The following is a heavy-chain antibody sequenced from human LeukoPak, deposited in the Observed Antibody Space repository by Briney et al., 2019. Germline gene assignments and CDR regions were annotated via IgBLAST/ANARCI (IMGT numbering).Heavy chain of an antibody. CDR1: GGSISSNNYY. D-gene: IGHD6-13*01. J-gene: IGHJ5*02. CDR3: ARLSYSSRAWFDP. CDR2: IYYSGST. V-gene: IGHV4-39*01. Sequence: SETLSLTCTVSGGSISSNNYYWGWIRQPPGKGLEWIGSIYYSGSTYYNPSLKSRVTISVDTSTNQFSLKLNSVTAADTAVYYCARLSYSSRAWFDPWGQGTLVTVSS.